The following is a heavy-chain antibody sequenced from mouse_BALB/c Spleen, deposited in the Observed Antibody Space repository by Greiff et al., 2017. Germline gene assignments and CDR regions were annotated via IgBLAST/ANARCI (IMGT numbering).Heavy chain of an antibody. J-gene: IGHJ2*01. V-gene: IGHV2-2*02. D-gene: IGHD2-4*01. CDR2: IWSGGST. CDR1: GFSLTSYG. CDR3: ARKTMITREYYFDY. Sequence: VKLVESGPGLVQPSQSLSITCTVSGFSLTSYGVHWVRQSPGKGLEWLGVIWSGGSTDYNAAFISRLSISKDNSKSQVFFKMNSLQANDTAIYYCARKTMITREYYFDYWGQGTTRTVSS.